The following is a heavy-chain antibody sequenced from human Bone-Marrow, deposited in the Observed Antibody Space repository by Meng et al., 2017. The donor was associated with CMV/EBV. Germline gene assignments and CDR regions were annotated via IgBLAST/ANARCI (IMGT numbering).Heavy chain of an antibody. Sequence: GESLKISCAASGFTFSTYGMHWVRQAPGKGLEYVSAISSDGRSTYYADSVKGRFSISRDNSRNTLYLQMGSLRAEDMAVYYCARFRLYITSSSGYFDDWGQGTLVTVSS. CDR3: ARFRLYITSSSGYFDD. CDR1: GFTFSTYG. V-gene: IGHV3-64*02. CDR2: ISSDGRST. D-gene: IGHD6-6*01. J-gene: IGHJ4*02.